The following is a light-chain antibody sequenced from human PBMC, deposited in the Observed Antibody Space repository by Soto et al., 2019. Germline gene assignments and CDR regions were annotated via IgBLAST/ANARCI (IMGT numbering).Light chain of an antibody. J-gene: IGLJ2*01. Sequence: QSALTQPASVSGSPGQSITISCTRTSSDVGGYNYVSWYQQHPGKAPKLMIYEVSNRPSGVSNRFSGSKSGNTASLTISGLQAEDEANYYCSSYTSSNTVVFGGGTKLTVL. CDR3: SSYTSSNTVV. V-gene: IGLV2-14*01. CDR2: EVS. CDR1: SSDVGGYNY.